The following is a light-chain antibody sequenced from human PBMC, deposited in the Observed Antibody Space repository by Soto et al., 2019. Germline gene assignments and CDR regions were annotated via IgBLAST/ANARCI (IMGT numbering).Light chain of an antibody. CDR1: QSIGRN. V-gene: IGKV1-39*01. CDR2: AAS. J-gene: IGKJ1*01. CDR3: QQSYSTPWT. Sequence: DIQMTQSPYSLSASVGDRITITCRSSQSIGRNLNWYLQKPGKAPKLLVYAASHLQNGVPSRFSGGGSGTAFTLIISSLQPEDSATYYCQQSYSTPWTFGQGTKVDIK.